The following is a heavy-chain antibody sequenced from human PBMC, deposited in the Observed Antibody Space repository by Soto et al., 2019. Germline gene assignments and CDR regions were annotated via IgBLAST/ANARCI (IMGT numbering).Heavy chain of an antibody. J-gene: IGHJ6*02. Sequence: ASVKVSCKASGYTFTSYGISWVRQAPGQGLEWMGWISAYNGNTNYAQKLQGRVTMTTDTSTSTAYMELRSLRSDDTAVYYCARDRPGDFWSGYLVIESYYYYGMDVWGQGTTVTVSS. CDR2: ISAYNGNT. CDR3: ARDRPGDFWSGYLVIESYYYYGMDV. V-gene: IGHV1-18*01. D-gene: IGHD3-3*01. CDR1: GYTFTSYG.